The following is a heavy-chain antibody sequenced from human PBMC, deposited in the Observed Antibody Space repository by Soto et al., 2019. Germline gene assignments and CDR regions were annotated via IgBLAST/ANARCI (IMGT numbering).Heavy chain of an antibody. D-gene: IGHD6-19*01. Sequence: PSETLSLTCAVSGYSISSGYYWGWIRQPPGKGLEWIGSIYHSGSTYYNPSLKSRVTISVDTSKNQFSLKLSSVTAADTAVYYCARTGPSSGWNYYFDYWGQGTLVTVSS. V-gene: IGHV4-38-2*01. J-gene: IGHJ4*02. CDR3: ARTGPSSGWNYYFDY. CDR1: GYSISSGYY. CDR2: IYHSGST.